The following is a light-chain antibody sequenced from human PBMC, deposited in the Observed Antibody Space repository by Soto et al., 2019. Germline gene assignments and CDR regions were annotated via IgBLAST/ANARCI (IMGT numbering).Light chain of an antibody. CDR2: GNI. CDR1: SSNIGAGYD. Sequence: QSVLTQPPSVSGAPGQRVIISCTGNSSNIGAGYDVHWYQQFPGIAPKLLIYGNIIRPSGVPDRFSGSKSGASASLAITGLQAEDEADYYCQSYDSSLSGPDVVFGGVTKLTVL. J-gene: IGLJ2*01. V-gene: IGLV1-40*01. CDR3: QSYDSSLSGPDVV.